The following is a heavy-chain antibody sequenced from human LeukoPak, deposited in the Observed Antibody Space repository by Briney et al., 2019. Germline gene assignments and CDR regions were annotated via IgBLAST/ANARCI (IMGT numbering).Heavy chain of an antibody. V-gene: IGHV3-23*01. D-gene: IGHD3-3*01. CDR3: AKDWSGYPYLVKSGGFDY. J-gene: IGHJ4*02. CDR1: GFTFSSYA. Sequence: GGSLRLSCAASGFTFSSYAMSWVRQAPGKGLEWVSAISGSGGSTYYADSVKGRFTISRDNSKNTLYLQMNSLRAEDTAVYYCAKDWSGYPYLVKSGGFDYWGQGTLVTVSS. CDR2: ISGSGGST.